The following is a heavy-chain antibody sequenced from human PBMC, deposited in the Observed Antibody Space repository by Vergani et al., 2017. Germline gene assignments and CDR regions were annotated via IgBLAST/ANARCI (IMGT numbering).Heavy chain of an antibody. J-gene: IGHJ6*02. CDR3: ASWVGSTVDYYGMDV. CDR1: GGSISSSSYY. CDR2: IYYSGST. V-gene: IGHV4-39*01. Sequence: QLQLQESGPGLVKPSETLSLTCTVSGGSISSSSYYWGWIRQPPGKGLEWIGSIYYSGSTYYNPSLKSRVTISVDTSKNQFSLKLSSVTAADTAVYYCASWVGSTVDYYGMDVWGQGTLVTVSS. D-gene: IGHD1-7*01.